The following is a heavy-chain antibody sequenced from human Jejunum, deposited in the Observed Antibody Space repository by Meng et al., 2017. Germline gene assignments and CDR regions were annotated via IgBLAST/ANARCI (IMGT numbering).Heavy chain of an antibody. V-gene: IGHV3-30*18. D-gene: IGHD1-26*01. CDR2: ISYDESKT. J-gene: IGHJ4*02. Sequence: QLQLVESGGGVVQPGRSLRLSCAASGFTFINYGMHWVLQAPGKGLEWVAFISYDESKTYYADSVEGRFTISRDNSKDTLFLQMSSLRAEDTSVYFCAKQHGSSLPELYSFHYWGQGTLVTVSS. CDR1: GFTFINYG. CDR3: AKQHGSSLPELYSFHY.